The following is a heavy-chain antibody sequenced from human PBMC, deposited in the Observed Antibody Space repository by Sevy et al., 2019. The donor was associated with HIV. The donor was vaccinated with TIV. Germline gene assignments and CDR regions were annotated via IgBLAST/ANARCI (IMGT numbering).Heavy chain of an antibody. CDR2: ISSSSSTI. Sequence: GGSLRLSCAASGFTFSSYSMNWVRQAPGKGLEWVSYISSSSSTIYYADSVKGRFTISGDNAKNSLYLQMNSLRDEDTAVYYCARAGFDSSGYYYSHWGQGTLVTVSS. D-gene: IGHD3-22*01. J-gene: IGHJ4*02. CDR1: GFTFSSYS. CDR3: ARAGFDSSGYYYSH. V-gene: IGHV3-48*02.